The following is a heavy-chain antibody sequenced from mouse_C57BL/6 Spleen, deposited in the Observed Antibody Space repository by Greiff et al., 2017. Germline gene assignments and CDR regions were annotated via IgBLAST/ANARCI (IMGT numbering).Heavy chain of an antibody. Sequence: EVKLMESGGGLVQPGGSMKLSCVASGFTFSNYWMNWVRQSPEKGLEWVAQIRLKSDNYATHYAESVKGRFTISRDDSKSSVYLQMNNLRAEDTGIYYCTGGLTTVPLGYWGQGTTLTVSS. J-gene: IGHJ2*01. CDR1: GFTFSNYW. D-gene: IGHD1-1*01. CDR3: TGGLTTVPLGY. CDR2: IRLKSDNYAT. V-gene: IGHV6-3*01.